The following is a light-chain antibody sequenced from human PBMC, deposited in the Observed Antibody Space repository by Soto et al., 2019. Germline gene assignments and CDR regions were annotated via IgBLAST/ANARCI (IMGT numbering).Light chain of an antibody. CDR2: AAS. V-gene: IGKV1-16*02. Sequence: DIQMTQSPSSLSASVGDRVTITCRPSQGISNFLAWFQQKPGRAPKSLIYAASNLQSGVPSNFSGSGSGTDFTLTISSLQPDDFATYYCQQYNSYPLTFGGGTKVEIK. J-gene: IGKJ4*01. CDR1: QGISNF. CDR3: QQYNSYPLT.